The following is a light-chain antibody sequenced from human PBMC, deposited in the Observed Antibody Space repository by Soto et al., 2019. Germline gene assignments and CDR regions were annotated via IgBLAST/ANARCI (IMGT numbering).Light chain of an antibody. CDR3: SSFTSSNTVL. CDR1: SSDVGGYNY. J-gene: IGLJ2*01. Sequence: QSALTQPASVSGSPGQSITISCTGTSSDVGGYNYVSWYQQHPGKAPKLIIYNVSNRPSGVSNRFSGSKSGNTASLTISGLQAEDEGHYYCSSFTSSNTVLLGGGTKLTVL. V-gene: IGLV2-14*01. CDR2: NVS.